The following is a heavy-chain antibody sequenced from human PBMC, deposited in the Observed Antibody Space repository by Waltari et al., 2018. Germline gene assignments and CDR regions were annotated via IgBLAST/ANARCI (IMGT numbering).Heavy chain of an antibody. CDR3: ASNIGGSVDY. V-gene: IGHV4-4*02. CDR2: IYHSGGP. J-gene: IGHJ4*02. CDR1: GGSISSSNW. Sequence: QVQLQESGPGLVKPSWTLSLTCAVSGGSISSSNWWSWVRQPPGKGLEWIGEIYHSGGPNSNPSPKSRVTISVDNAKTQFSLKLSSVTAAAAAVYYCASNIGGSVDYWGQGTLVTVSS. D-gene: IGHD1-26*01.